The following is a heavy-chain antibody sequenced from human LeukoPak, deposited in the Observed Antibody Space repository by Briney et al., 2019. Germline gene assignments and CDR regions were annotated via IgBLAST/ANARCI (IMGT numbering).Heavy chain of an antibody. CDR3: TTGYCSSSSCHRSLYFDY. CDR2: IKSKTDGGTT. D-gene: IGHD2-2*01. V-gene: IGHV3-15*01. Sequence: PGGSLRLSCAASGFTFSNAWMIWVRQAPGKCLEWVGRIKSKTDGGTTDYAAPVKGRFTISRDDSKNTLYLQMNSLKTEDTGVYYCTTGYCSSSSCHRSLYFDYWGQGTLVTVSS. J-gene: IGHJ4*02. CDR1: GFTFSNAW.